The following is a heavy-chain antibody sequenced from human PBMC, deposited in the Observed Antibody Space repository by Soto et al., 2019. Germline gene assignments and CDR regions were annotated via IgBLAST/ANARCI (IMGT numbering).Heavy chain of an antibody. CDR1: GGSIGSGGDY. D-gene: IGHD6-13*01. J-gene: IGHJ4*02. V-gene: IGHV4-39*01. CDR3: TRLTSSSSWAFDY. Sequence: PSETLSLTCTVSGGSIGSGGDYWSWIRQHPGKGLEWIGSIYYSGSTNYNPSLKSRVTISVDTSKNQFSLKLSSVTAADTAVYYCTRLTSSSSWAFDYWGQGTLVTVSS. CDR2: IYYSGST.